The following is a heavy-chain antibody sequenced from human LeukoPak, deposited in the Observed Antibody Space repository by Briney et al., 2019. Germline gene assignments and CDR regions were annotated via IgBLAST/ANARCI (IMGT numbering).Heavy chain of an antibody. CDR3: VKSYSSSWYGWFDP. CDR2: ISSNGGST. J-gene: IGHJ5*02. V-gene: IGHV3-64D*06. CDR1: GFTFSSYA. D-gene: IGHD6-13*01. Sequence: GGSLRLSCSASGFTFSSYATHWDRQAPGKGLEYVSAISSNGGSTYYADSVKGRFTISRDNSKNTLYLQMSSLRAEDTAVYYCVKSYSSSWYGWFDPWGQGTLVTVSS.